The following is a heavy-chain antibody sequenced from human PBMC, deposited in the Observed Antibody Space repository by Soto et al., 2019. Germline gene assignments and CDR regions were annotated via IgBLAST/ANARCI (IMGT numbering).Heavy chain of an antibody. Sequence: SQTLSLTCAISGDRVSSNSAAWNWIRQSPSRGLEWLGRTYYRSKWYNDYAVSVKSRITINPDTSKNQFSLQLNSVTPEDTAVYYCASGIHCSGGSCYLGTWGQVTLVTVSS. J-gene: IGHJ5*02. D-gene: IGHD2-15*01. V-gene: IGHV6-1*01. CDR2: TYYRSKWYN. CDR3: ASGIHCSGGSCYLGT. CDR1: GDRVSSNSAA.